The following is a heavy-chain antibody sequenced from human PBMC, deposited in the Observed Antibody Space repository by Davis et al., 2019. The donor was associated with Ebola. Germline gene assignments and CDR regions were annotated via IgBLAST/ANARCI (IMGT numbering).Heavy chain of an antibody. V-gene: IGHV5-51*01. CDR3: ARLGYCNGGSCTNWYKP. D-gene: IGHD2-15*01. J-gene: IGHJ5*02. Sequence: GESLITSCECAGYSSTSIWIAWVPHMPGKVLGRMGIIHPGDYDSRYSPSFQGQVTISADKSISTAYLQWSSLKASDTAMFYCARLGYCNGGSCTNWYKPWDQGTLVTVSS. CDR1: GYSSTSIW. CDR2: IHPGDYDS.